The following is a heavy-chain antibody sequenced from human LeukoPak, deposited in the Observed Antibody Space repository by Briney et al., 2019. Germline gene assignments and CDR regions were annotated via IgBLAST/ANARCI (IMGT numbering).Heavy chain of an antibody. CDR2: ISGSGGST. Sequence: PGGSLRLSCAASGFAFSSYAMSWVRQAPGKGLEWVSAISGSGGSTYYADSVKGRFTISRDNSKNTLYLQMNSLRAEDTAVYYCAKDRLADYVWGSYRYYFDYWGQGTLVTVSS. V-gene: IGHV3-23*01. CDR1: GFAFSSYA. CDR3: AKDRLADYVWGSYRYYFDY. D-gene: IGHD3-16*02. J-gene: IGHJ4*02.